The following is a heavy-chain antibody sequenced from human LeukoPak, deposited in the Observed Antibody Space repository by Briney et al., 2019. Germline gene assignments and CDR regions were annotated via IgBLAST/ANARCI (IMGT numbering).Heavy chain of an antibody. CDR1: GFTFSTYN. CDR3: ARDVGASAPDAFDI. CDR2: ISSGSNYI. Sequence: GGSLRLSCAASGFTFSTYNMNWVRQAPGKGLEWFSSISSGSNYIYYADSVKGRFTISRDNAKNSLYLQMNSLRVEDTDVYYCARDVGASAPDAFDIWGQGTMVTVSS. J-gene: IGHJ3*02. D-gene: IGHD1-26*01. V-gene: IGHV3-21*01.